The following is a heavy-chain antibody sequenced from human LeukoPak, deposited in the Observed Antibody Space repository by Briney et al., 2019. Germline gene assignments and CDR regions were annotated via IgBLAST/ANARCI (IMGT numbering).Heavy chain of an antibody. J-gene: IGHJ4*02. CDR1: GGSIIISDYY. Sequence: SETLSLTFSVSGGSIIISDYYWSWIRQPRGEGLEWIGYIYYSGSTNYNPSLKSRVTISVDTSKNQFSLKLSSVTAADTAVYYCAKRGAAAVDFDYWGQGTLVTVSS. CDR2: IYYSGST. CDR3: AKRGAAAVDFDY. D-gene: IGHD6-13*01. V-gene: IGHV4-61*08.